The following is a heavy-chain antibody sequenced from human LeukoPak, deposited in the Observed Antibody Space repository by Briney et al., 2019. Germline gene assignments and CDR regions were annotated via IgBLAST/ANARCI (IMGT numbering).Heavy chain of an antibody. CDR1: GFTFSGYW. Sequence: GGSLRLSCAASGFTFSGYWMHWVRQVPGMGLMWVSRIKGDGSATDYADSVKGRFTISRDNAKNTMYLQMNSLRAEDTAVYYRVRDGGAGCQGYWGQGTLVTVSS. J-gene: IGHJ4*02. V-gene: IGHV3-74*01. D-gene: IGHD6-19*01. CDR2: IKGDGSAT. CDR3: VRDGGAGCQGY.